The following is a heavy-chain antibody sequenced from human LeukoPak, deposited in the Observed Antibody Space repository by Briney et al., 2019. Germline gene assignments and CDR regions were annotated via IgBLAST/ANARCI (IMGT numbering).Heavy chain of an antibody. V-gene: IGHV4-59*11. J-gene: IGHJ6*03. CDR3: ARVLQNYYHLDV. CDR2: FYDSGST. Sequence: SETLSLTCSVSGDCISSHYWSWIRQPPGKGLEWIGFFYDSGSTNYKSSLKSRVTMSVDTSKNQFSLKLSSVTAANTAVYYCARVLQNYYHLDVWGTGTTVTVSS. CDR1: GDCISSHY. D-gene: IGHD2/OR15-2a*01.